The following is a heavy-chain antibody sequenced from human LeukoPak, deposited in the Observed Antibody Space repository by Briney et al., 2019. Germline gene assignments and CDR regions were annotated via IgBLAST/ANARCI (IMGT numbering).Heavy chain of an antibody. Sequence: GGSLRLSCAASGFTFNNAWRSLVRQARGKGLEWVGRIKRERDGGTIDYSAPVTGRFSISRDDSKPTVYIQMNSLKSEDPAVYYCTTDLVTPLWLIHWGQGTLVTVSS. V-gene: IGHV3-15*01. J-gene: IGHJ4*02. CDR1: GFTFNNAW. CDR2: IKRERDGGTI. D-gene: IGHD5-18*01. CDR3: TTDLVTPLWLIH.